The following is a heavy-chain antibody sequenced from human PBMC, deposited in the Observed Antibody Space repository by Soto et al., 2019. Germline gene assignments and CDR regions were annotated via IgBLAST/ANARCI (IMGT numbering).Heavy chain of an antibody. CDR1: GFTFSSYW. D-gene: IGHD4-17*01. CDR3: ARSGDSPYYYYYMDV. CDR2: IKQDGSEK. Sequence: GGSLRLSCAASGFTFSSYWMSWVRQAPGKGLEWVANIKQDGSEKYYVDCVKGRFTISRDNAKNSLYLQMNSLRAEDTAVYYCARSGDSPYYYYYMDVWGKGTTVTVSS. V-gene: IGHV3-7*01. J-gene: IGHJ6*03.